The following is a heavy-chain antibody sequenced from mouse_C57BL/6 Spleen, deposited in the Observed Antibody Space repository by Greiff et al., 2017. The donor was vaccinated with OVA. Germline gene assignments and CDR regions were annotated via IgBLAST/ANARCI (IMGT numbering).Heavy chain of an antibody. Sequence: EVKLMESGGGLVQPGGSLSLSCAASGFTFTDYYMSWVRQPPGKALEWLGFIRNKANGYTTEYSASVKGRFTISRDNSQSILYLQMNALRAEDSATYYCARYHYYGNYDYFDYWGQGTTLTVSS. V-gene: IGHV7-3*01. CDR3: ARYHYYGNYDYFDY. CDR1: GFTFTDYY. CDR2: IRNKANGYTT. J-gene: IGHJ2*01. D-gene: IGHD2-1*01.